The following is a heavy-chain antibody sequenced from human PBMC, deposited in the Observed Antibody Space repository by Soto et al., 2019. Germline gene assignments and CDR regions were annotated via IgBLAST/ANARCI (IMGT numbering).Heavy chain of an antibody. V-gene: IGHV3-30*18. CDR1: GFTFSSYG. CDR3: AKESGSSWYLHY. CDR2: ISYDGSNK. Sequence: GGSLRLSCAASGFTFSSYGMHWVRQAPGKGLEWVAVISYDGSNKYYADSVKGRFTISRDNSKNTLYLQMNSLRAEDTAVYYCAKESGSSWYLHYWGQGTRVTVSA. D-gene: IGHD6-13*01. J-gene: IGHJ4*02.